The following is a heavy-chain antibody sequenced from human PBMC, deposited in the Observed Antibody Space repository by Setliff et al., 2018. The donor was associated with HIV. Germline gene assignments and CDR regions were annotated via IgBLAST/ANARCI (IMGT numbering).Heavy chain of an antibody. Sequence: PGESLKISCKASGYRFSSNWIGWVRQMPGKGLEWMGIIYPYDSNTRYSPSFQGQVTISADKSISTAYLQWSSLKASDTAMYYCARRLYSSEAFDPWGQGTLVTVSS. CDR2: IYPYDSNT. D-gene: IGHD6-25*01. V-gene: IGHV5-51*01. CDR3: ARRLYSSEAFDP. CDR1: GYRFSSNW. J-gene: IGHJ5*02.